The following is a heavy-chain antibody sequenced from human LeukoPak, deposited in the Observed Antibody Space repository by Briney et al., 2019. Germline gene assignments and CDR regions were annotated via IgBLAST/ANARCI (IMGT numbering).Heavy chain of an antibody. CDR2: IYHSGST. CDR1: GASISSSNW. J-gene: IGHJ5*02. D-gene: IGHD3-16*01. Sequence: SGTLSLTCAVSGASISSSNWWSWVRQPPGQGLEWIGEIYHSGSTNYNPSLKSRVTISVDKSKNQFSLKLSSVTAADTAVYYCAMPSLGAAFDPWGQGTLVTVSS. V-gene: IGHV4-4*02. CDR3: AMPSLGAAFDP.